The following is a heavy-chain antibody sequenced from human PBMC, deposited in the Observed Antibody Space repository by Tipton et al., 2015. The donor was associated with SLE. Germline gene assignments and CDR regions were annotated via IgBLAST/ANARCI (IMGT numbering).Heavy chain of an antibody. CDR3: ARAEVGPTSNYHYYDMDV. CDR2: INHSGST. Sequence: TLSLTCAVYGGSFSGYYWSWIRQPPGKGLEWIGEINHSGSTNYNPSLKSRVTISVDTSKNQFSLKLTSVTAADTAVYYCARAEVGPTSNYHYYDMDVWGQGTTVSLS. V-gene: IGHV4-34*01. J-gene: IGHJ6*02. D-gene: IGHD1-26*01. CDR1: GGSFSGYY.